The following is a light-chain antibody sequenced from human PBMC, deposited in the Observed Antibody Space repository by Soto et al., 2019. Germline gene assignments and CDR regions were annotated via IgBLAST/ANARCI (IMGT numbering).Light chain of an antibody. Sequence: QSVLTQPASVSGSPGQSITISCSGNSSDIGNYNYVSWYQQHPGKAPRLMIYGVSDRPCGVSNRFSGSKSGNTASLTISGLQPEDEADYYCSSFTVSSTVVFGGGTKVTV. CDR1: SSDIGNYNY. CDR2: GVS. J-gene: IGLJ2*01. CDR3: SSFTVSSTVV. V-gene: IGLV2-14*01.